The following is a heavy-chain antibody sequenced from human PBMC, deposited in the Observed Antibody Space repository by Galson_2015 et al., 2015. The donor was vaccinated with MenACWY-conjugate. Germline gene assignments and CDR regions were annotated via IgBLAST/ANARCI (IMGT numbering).Heavy chain of an antibody. CDR1: GFSLRTYAMC. Sequence: PALETPTPTLTLPCTFSGFSLRTYAMCISWVRQPPGKALEWLARTALRVNKYYTTSLKTRLTISKDTSTNQVVLTMTNVDPVDTATYYCARMHIVLDATDAFDIWGQGTMVTVSS. J-gene: IGHJ3*02. CDR3: ARMHIVLDATDAFDI. V-gene: IGHV2-70*11. CDR2: TALRVNK. D-gene: IGHD3-22*01.